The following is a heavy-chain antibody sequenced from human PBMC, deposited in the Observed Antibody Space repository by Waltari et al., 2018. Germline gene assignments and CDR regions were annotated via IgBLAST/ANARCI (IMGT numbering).Heavy chain of an antibody. D-gene: IGHD6-13*01. J-gene: IGHJ4*02. CDR2: INPNSGGT. Sequence: QVQLVQSGAEVKKPGASVKVSCKASGYPFTGYYIHLVRPAPGQGLEWMGWINPNSGGTNYAQKFQGRVTMTRDTSISTAYMELSRLRSDDTAVYYCARGAKQQLVLRPTNGDYWGQGTLVTVSS. CDR3: ARGAKQQLVLRPTNGDY. CDR1: GYPFTGYY. V-gene: IGHV1-2*02.